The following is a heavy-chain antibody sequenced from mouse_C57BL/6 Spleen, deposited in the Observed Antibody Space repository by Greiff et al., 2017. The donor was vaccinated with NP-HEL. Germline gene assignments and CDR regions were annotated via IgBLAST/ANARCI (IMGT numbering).Heavy chain of an antibody. Sequence: QVQLQQPGAELVKPGASVKMSCKASGYTFTSYWITWVKQRPGQGLEWIGDIYPGSGSTNYNEKFKSKATLTVDTSSSTAYMQLSSLTSEDSAVYYCARDGGSSFNWYFDVWGTGTTVTVSS. D-gene: IGHD1-1*01. CDR3: ARDGGSSFNWYFDV. V-gene: IGHV1-55*01. J-gene: IGHJ1*03. CDR2: IYPGSGST. CDR1: GYTFTSYW.